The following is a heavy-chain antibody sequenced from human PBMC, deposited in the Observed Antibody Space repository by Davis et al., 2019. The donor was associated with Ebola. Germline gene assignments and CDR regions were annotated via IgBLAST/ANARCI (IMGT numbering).Heavy chain of an antibody. V-gene: IGHV4-34*01. Sequence: MPSETLSLPCAVYGGSFRGYYWSWIRQPPGKGLEWIGEINHSGSTNYNPSLKSRVTISVDTSKNQFSLKLSSVTAADTAVYYCARLLHSSSWKYYYYYYGMDVWGQGTTVTVSS. J-gene: IGHJ6*02. CDR2: INHSGST. CDR1: GGSFRGYY. D-gene: IGHD6-13*01. CDR3: ARLLHSSSWKYYYYYYGMDV.